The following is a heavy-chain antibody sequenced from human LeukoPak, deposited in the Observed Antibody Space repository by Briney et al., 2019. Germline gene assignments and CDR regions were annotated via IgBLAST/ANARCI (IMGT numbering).Heavy chain of an antibody. J-gene: IGHJ4*02. CDR3: TRDLGVDTTMIFFDY. Sequence: ASVKVSCKASGYTFTDFGISWVRQAPGQGLEWLGWISAYNGDTNYAQKLQGRVTMTTDTFTSTAYMEVKSLRSDDTAVYYCTRDLGVDTTMIFFDYWGQGSPVTVSS. CDR2: ISAYNGDT. CDR1: GYTFTDFG. D-gene: IGHD5-18*01. V-gene: IGHV1-18*01.